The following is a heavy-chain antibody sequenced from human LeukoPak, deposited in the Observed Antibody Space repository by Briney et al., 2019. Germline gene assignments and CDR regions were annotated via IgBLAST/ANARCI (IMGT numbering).Heavy chain of an antibody. CDR1: GVSLSNYY. V-gene: IGHV4-59*01. CDR3: ARAQTYYDSSGYYLIDY. Sequence: SETLSLTCAVYGVSLSNYYWSWIRQPPGKGLEWIGYIYYSGSTNYNPSLKSRVTISVDTSKNQFSLKLSSVTAADTAVYYCARAQTYYDSSGYYLIDYWGQGTLVTVSS. J-gene: IGHJ4*02. CDR2: IYYSGST. D-gene: IGHD3-22*01.